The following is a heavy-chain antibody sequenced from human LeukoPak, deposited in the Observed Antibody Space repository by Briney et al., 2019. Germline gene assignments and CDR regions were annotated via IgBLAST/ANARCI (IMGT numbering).Heavy chain of an antibody. V-gene: IGHV4-34*01. CDR1: GGSFSGYY. CDR3: ARDWSPTGGYHEYYFDY. D-gene: IGHD3-22*01. J-gene: IGHJ4*02. Sequence: SETLSLTCAVYGGSFSGYYWSWIRQPPGKGLEWIGEINHSGSTNYNPSLKSRVTISVDTSKNQFSLKLSSVTAADTAVYYCARDWSPTGGYHEYYFDYWGQGTLVTVSS. CDR2: INHSGST.